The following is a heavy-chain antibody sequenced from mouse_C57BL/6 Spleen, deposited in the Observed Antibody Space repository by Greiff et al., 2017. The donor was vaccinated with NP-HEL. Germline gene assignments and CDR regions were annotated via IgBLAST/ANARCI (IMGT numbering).Heavy chain of an antibody. CDR3: ARGGQLRADY. J-gene: IGHJ2*01. Sequence: QVQLQQPGAELVKPGASVKLSCKASGYTFTSYWMQWVKQRPGQGLEWIGEIDPSDSYTNYNQKFKGKATLTVDTSSSTAYMQLSSLTSEDSAVYYCARGGQLRADYWGQGTTLTVSS. CDR2: IDPSDSYT. D-gene: IGHD3-2*02. V-gene: IGHV1-50*01. CDR1: GYTFTSYW.